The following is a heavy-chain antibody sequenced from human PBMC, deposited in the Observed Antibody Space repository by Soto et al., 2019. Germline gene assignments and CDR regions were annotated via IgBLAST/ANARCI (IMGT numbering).Heavy chain of an antibody. CDR2: ISGSGGSS. J-gene: IGHJ1*01. Sequence: EVQLLESGGGLVQPGGSLRVSCAASGFTFSTYAMSWVRQAPGKGLEWVSAISGSGGSSYYADSVKGRFTISRDNSKNTLYLQMNSLRAGDTAVYYCARGAGVGATGYFQHWGQGTLVTVSS. V-gene: IGHV3-23*01. CDR3: ARGAGVGATGYFQH. CDR1: GFTFSTYA. D-gene: IGHD1-26*01.